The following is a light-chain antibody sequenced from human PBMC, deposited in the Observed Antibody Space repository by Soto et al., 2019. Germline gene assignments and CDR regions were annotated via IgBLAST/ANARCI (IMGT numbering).Light chain of an antibody. V-gene: IGKV1-5*01. Sequence: DIQMTQSPSTLSASVGDRVTITCRASQSVDTWLAWYQQKPGKAPKLLIYDVSTLESGVPSRFSGGASGTEFTLTISNLQPDDFATYYCHQHNTYPLTFGGGTKVDIK. J-gene: IGKJ4*01. CDR2: DVS. CDR1: QSVDTW. CDR3: HQHNTYPLT.